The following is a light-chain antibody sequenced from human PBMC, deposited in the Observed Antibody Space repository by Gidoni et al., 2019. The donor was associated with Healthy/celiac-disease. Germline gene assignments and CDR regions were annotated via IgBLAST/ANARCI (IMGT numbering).Light chain of an antibody. Sequence: DIQMTQSPSSLSASVGDRVTITCRASQSISSYLNWYQQKPGKAPKLLIYAASSLQSGVPSRFSGSGSVTDFTLTISSLQPEDFATYYCQQSYSTLFLTFGGGTKVEIK. J-gene: IGKJ4*01. CDR2: AAS. CDR1: QSISSY. V-gene: IGKV1-39*01. CDR3: QQSYSTLFLT.